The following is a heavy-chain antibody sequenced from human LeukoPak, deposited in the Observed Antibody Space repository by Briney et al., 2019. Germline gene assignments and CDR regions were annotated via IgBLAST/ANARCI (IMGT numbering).Heavy chain of an antibody. Sequence: SGTLSLTCAVSGGSISSSNWWSWVRQPPGKGLEWIGEIYHSGSTNYNPSLKSRVTMSVDTSKNQFSLKLSSVTAADTAVYYCAIIAVAGDDWYFDLWGRGTLVTVSS. J-gene: IGHJ2*01. CDR3: AIIAVAGDDWYFDL. CDR2: IYHSGST. V-gene: IGHV4-4*02. CDR1: GGSISSSNW. D-gene: IGHD6-19*01.